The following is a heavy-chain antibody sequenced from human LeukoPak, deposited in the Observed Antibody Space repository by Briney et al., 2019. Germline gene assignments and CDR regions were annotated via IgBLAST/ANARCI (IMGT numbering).Heavy chain of an antibody. V-gene: IGHV3-23*01. CDR2: ISVSGGNT. CDR1: GFTSSSYA. Sequence: GGSLRLSCAASGFTSSSYAMDWVRQAPGQGREWVATISVSGGNTYYPDSVRGRFTISRENSKSTLYLQMNSLRAEDTAVYYCAKRPMPGSRGFEFWGQGTLVTVSS. CDR3: AKRPMPGSRGFEF. J-gene: IGHJ4*02. D-gene: IGHD2-2*01.